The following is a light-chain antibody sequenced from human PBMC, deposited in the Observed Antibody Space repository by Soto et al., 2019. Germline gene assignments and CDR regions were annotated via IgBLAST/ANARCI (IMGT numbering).Light chain of an antibody. V-gene: IGKV3-20*01. CDR3: QQYGSSPRP. J-gene: IGKJ4*01. CDR1: QTLSTSY. CDR2: GAS. Sequence: LSSRSLPLSPGEGATLSCGAFQTLSTSYFAWDQKKPGQAPRLLIYGASSRATGIPDRFSGSGSGTDFTLTISRLEPEDFAVYYCQQYGSSPRPIGGGTKVEIK.